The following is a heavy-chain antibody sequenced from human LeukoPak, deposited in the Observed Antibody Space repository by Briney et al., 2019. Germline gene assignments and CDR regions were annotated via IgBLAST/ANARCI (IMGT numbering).Heavy chain of an antibody. V-gene: IGHV3-33*01. CDR1: GSTFSSYV. CDR2: IWSDGSSE. Sequence: GGSLRLSCAASGSTFSSYVMHWVRQAPGKGLEWVAVIWSDGSSERYVDSVKGRFTISRDNSKNTLYLQMNSLRAEDTALYYCARGQPPSYYDMDVWGQGTTVTVSS. D-gene: IGHD6-13*01. CDR3: ARGQPPSYYDMDV. J-gene: IGHJ6*02.